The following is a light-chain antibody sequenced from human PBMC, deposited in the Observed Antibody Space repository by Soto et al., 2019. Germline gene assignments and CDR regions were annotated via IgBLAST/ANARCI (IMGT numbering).Light chain of an antibody. CDR3: AAWDDSLGAV. Sequence: QPVLTQPPSASGTPGQWVTISCSGSSSNIRSYYVYWYQQLPGTAPTLLIYRNNQRPSGVPDRFSGSKSGTSASLAIGGLRSEDEGDYYGAAWDDSLGAVFGGGTKLTVL. CDR1: SSNIRSYY. J-gene: IGLJ2*01. V-gene: IGLV1-47*01. CDR2: RNN.